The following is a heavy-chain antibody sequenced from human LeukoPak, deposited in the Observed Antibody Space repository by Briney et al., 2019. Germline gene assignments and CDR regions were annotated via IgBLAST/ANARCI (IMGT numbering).Heavy chain of an antibody. CDR2: INPKSGGT. J-gene: IGHJ5*02. D-gene: IGHD3-3*01. CDR3: ARSTTIFGVLIPSGWFDP. CDR1: GYIFSGYY. V-gene: IGHV1-2*02. Sequence: ASVKVSCKASGYIFSGYYMHWVRQAPGQGLDWMGWINPKSGGTNYAQQFQGRVTTTRDTSISTAYMELSRLRSDDTAVYYCARSTTIFGVLIPSGWFDPWGQGTLVTVSS.